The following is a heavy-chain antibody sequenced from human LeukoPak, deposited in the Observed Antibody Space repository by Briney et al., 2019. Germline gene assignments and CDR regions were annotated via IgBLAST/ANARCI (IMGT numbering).Heavy chain of an antibody. CDR2: IYYRGST. J-gene: IGHJ5*02. D-gene: IGHD4-11*01. V-gene: IGHV4-59*08. CDR1: GGSISSYY. Sequence: PSETLSLACTVSGGSISSYYWRWIRQPPGKGLEWIGYIYYRGSTNYNPSLKSRVTMSVDTSKNQFSLNLTSVSAADTAVYYCARHPTVTTGRQFDPWGQGTLVTVSS. CDR3: ARHPTVTTGRQFDP.